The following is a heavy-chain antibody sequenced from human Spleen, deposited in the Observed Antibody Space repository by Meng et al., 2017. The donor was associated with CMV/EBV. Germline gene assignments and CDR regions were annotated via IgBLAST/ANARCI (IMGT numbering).Heavy chain of an antibody. CDR3: ARVVPAAILDY. D-gene: IGHD2-2*01. Sequence: LPPQGSGPGLVNPSATLFLTCNVSGGSISSISYYWGWIRQPPGKGLEWIGSIYYSGSTYYNPSLKSRVTISVDTSKNQFSLKLSSVTAADTAVYYCARVVPAAILDYWGQGTLVTVSS. J-gene: IGHJ4*02. V-gene: IGHV4-39*07. CDR1: GGSISSISYY. CDR2: IYYSGST.